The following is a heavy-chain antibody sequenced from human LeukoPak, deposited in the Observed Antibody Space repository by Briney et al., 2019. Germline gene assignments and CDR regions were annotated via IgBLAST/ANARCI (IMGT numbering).Heavy chain of an antibody. CDR3: ARVRYRLAETYIDY. CDR2: ISAYNGNK. D-gene: IGHD3-16*01. V-gene: IGHV1-18*01. CDR1: GYTFISYG. Sequence: ASVTVSCKASGYTFISYGISWVRQAPGQGLEWMGWISAYNGNKDYAQKFQGRVTMTTETSTSTAYMELRSLRSDDTAVYYCARVRYRLAETYIDYWGQGTLVTVSS. J-gene: IGHJ4*02.